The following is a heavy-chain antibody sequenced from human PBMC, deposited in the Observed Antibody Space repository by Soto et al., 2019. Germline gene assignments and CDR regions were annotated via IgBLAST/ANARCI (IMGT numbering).Heavy chain of an antibody. CDR1: GGSMSGYH. Sequence: QVQLQESGPGLVKPSETLSLTCTVSGGSMSGYHWTWIRQSPGKELEFIGSVFDSGSTKSNPSLRSRVAVSMDASKNQLSLTLSSVTATDTAVYYCASCLNSPGSCLRFLRWGQGTLVTVSS. D-gene: IGHD2-15*01. CDR3: ASCLNSPGSCLRFLR. CDR2: VFDSGST. V-gene: IGHV4-59*01. J-gene: IGHJ1*01.